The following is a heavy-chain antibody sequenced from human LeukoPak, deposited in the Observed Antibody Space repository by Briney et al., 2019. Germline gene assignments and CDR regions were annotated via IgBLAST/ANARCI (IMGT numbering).Heavy chain of an antibody. J-gene: IGHJ3*02. CDR2: INHSGTT. D-gene: IGHD6-13*01. Sequence: SETLSPTCAVSGGSFSGYYWSWIRQSPGKGLEWIGEINHSGTTNYNPSLKSRVTISVDTSKNQFSLKLSSVTAADTAVYYCAIQQPGISVPGTIYAFDIWGQGTMVTVSS. CDR3: AIQQPGISVPGTIYAFDI. V-gene: IGHV4-34*01. CDR1: GGSFSGYY.